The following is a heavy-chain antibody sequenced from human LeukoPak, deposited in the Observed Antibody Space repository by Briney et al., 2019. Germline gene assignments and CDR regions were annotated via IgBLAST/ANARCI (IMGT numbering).Heavy chain of an antibody. CDR1: GFTFRRYA. V-gene: IGHV3-48*01. Sequence: GGSLRLSCAASGFTFRRYAMSWVRQAPGKGLEWISYISSDSSLIFYADSVQGRFTISRDNAKNSLYLQMKSLGAEDTAVYYCARDFRYYDSSGYTHWGQGTLVSVSS. D-gene: IGHD3-22*01. CDR2: ISSDSSLI. J-gene: IGHJ4*02. CDR3: ARDFRYYDSSGYTH.